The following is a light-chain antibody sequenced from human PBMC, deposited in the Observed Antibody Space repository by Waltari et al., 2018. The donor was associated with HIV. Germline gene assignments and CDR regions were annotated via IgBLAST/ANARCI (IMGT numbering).Light chain of an antibody. CDR1: QTIIAY. V-gene: IGKV1-39*01. J-gene: IGKJ2*02. CDR3: QQSYSTPWT. Sequence: DIQMTQSPSSPSASVGDKVTITCRASQTIIAYLNWYQQETSKPPKLLISGASTLQSGVSSRFSGSGSGTDFTLTIANLQPEDFVTYFCQQSYSTPWTFGQGTKLNI. CDR2: GAS.